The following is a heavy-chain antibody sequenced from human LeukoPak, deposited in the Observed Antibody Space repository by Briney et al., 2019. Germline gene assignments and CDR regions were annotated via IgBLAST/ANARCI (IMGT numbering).Heavy chain of an antibody. CDR1: GFTFSSYA. D-gene: IGHD3-10*01. Sequence: PGGTLRLSCAASGFTFSSYAMHWVRQAPGKGLEYVSTVSSDGGSRFYANSVKGRFTISRDNSKNTLYRQMGSLRPEDMAVYYCARGVVYASGSYFLCYFDYWGQGTLVTVSS. CDR3: ARGVVYASGSYFLCYFDY. J-gene: IGHJ4*02. V-gene: IGHV3-64*01. CDR2: VSSDGGSR.